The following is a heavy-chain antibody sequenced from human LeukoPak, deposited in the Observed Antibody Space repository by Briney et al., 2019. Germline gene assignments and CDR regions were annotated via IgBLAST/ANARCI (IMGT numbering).Heavy chain of an antibody. CDR2: IRYDGSNK. D-gene: IGHD2-15*01. Sequence: GGSLRLSCAASGFTFSSYGMHWVRQAPGKGLEWVAFIRYDGSNKYYADSVKGRFTISRDNSKNTLYLQMNSLRAEDTAVYYCATTGSGTSYFQHWGQGTLVTVSS. J-gene: IGHJ1*01. CDR1: GFTFSSYG. CDR3: ATTGSGTSYFQH. V-gene: IGHV3-30*02.